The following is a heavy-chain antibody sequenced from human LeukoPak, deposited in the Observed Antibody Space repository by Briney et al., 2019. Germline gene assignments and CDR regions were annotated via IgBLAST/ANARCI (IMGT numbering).Heavy chain of an antibody. Sequence: SQTLSLTCTVSGGSISSSSYYWGWIRQPPGKELEWIGSIYYSGSTYYNPSLKSRVTISVDTSKNQFSLKLSSVTAADTAVYYCAGGTIAAPRDYYGMDVWGQGTTVTVSS. V-gene: IGHV4-39*01. CDR3: AGGTIAAPRDYYGMDV. CDR2: IYYSGST. J-gene: IGHJ6*02. CDR1: GGSISSSSYY. D-gene: IGHD6-6*01.